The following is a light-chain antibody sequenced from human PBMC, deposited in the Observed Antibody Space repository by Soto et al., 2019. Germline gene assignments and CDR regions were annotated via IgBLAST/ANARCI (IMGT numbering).Light chain of an antibody. J-gene: IGKJ1*01. Sequence: IVLTQSPGTLSLSPGERATLSCRASQSVSSSYLAWYQQEPCQAPRLLLNGASTRATGIPDRFSGRGSGTDFTLTISRLEPEDFAVYYCQQCSSSTPTFGQGTKVDIX. CDR2: GAS. CDR1: QSVSSSY. CDR3: QQCSSSTPT. V-gene: IGKV3-20*01.